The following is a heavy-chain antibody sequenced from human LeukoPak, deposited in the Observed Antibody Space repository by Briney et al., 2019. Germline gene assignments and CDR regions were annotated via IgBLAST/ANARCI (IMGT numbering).Heavy chain of an antibody. CDR1: GGSISSGGYS. J-gene: IGHJ6*02. Sequence: SQTLSLTCAVSGGSISSGGYSWSWIRQPPGKGLEWIGYIYHSGSTYYNPSLKSRVTISVDTSKNQFSLKLSSVTAADTAVYYCARLVGSGYCSGGSCPYYYGMDVWGQGTTVTVSS. V-gene: IGHV4-30-2*01. CDR2: IYHSGST. CDR3: ARLVGSGYCSGGSCPYYYGMDV. D-gene: IGHD2-15*01.